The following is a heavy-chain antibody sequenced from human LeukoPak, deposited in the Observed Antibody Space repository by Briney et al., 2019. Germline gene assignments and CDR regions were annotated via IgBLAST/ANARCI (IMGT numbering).Heavy chain of an antibody. J-gene: IGHJ4*02. CDR1: GLTFSSYW. Sequence: GGSLRLSCAASGLTFSSYWMSWVRQAPGKGLEWVAKIRQDGGEKYYVDSVKGRCTISRDNAKNSLYLQINSLRAEDTAVYYCARGTGSGSSGAIDYWGQGTLVTVSS. V-gene: IGHV3-7*03. CDR3: ARGTGSGSSGAIDY. CDR2: IRQDGGEK. D-gene: IGHD6-6*01.